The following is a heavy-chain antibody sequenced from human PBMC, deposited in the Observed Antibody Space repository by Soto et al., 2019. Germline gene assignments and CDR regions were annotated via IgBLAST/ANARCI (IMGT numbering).Heavy chain of an antibody. CDR1: GFTFSSYA. D-gene: IGHD1-20*01. V-gene: IGHV3-23*01. Sequence: EVQLLESGGGLVQPGGSLRLSCAASGFTFSSYAMSRVRQAPGTGLEWVSAISGSGGSTYYADSVKGRFTISRDNSKNTLYLQMNSLRAEDTAVYYCAKDPFSVGIFDYWGQGTLVTVSS. J-gene: IGHJ4*02. CDR3: AKDPFSVGIFDY. CDR2: ISGSGGST.